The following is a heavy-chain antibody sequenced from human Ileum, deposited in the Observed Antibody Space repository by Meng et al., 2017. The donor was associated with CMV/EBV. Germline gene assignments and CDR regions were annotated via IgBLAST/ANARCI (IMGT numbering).Heavy chain of an antibody. CDR3: ARGDSRGRSFAY. CDR1: GDSVSGSSAA. J-gene: IGHJ4*01. V-gene: IGHV6-1*01. D-gene: IGHD4-11*01. Sequence: SETLSLTCAISGDSVSGSSAAWNWVRQSPSRGLEWLGRTYYRSKWFNDYAVSVKSRITINADTSKNHFTLQLNSVTPEDTAVYFCARGDSRGRSFAYWGQGKLV. CDR2: TYYRSKWFN.